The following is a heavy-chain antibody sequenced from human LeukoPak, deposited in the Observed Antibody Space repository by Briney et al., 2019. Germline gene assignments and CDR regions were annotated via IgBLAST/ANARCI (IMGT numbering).Heavy chain of an antibody. V-gene: IGHV1-69*13. Sequence: PVKVSCKASGGTFSSCAISWVRQAPGQGLEWMGGIIPIFGTANYAQKFQGRVTITADESTSTAYMELSSLRSEDTAVYYCARGELTTVGIDPWGQGTLVTVSS. CDR2: IIPIFGTA. CDR1: GGTFSSCA. CDR3: ARGELTTVGIDP. J-gene: IGHJ5*02. D-gene: IGHD4-23*01.